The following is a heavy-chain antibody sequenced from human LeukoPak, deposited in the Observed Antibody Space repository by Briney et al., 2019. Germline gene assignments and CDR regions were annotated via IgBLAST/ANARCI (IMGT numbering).Heavy chain of an antibody. Sequence: SVKVSCKASGGTFSSYAISWVRQAPGQGLEWMGGIIPIFGTANYAQKFQGRVTITTDESTSTAYMELSSLRSEDTAVYYCARSTGYSGYGANLDYWGQGTLVTVSS. J-gene: IGHJ4*02. V-gene: IGHV1-69*05. CDR1: GGTFSSYA. D-gene: IGHD5-12*01. CDR2: IIPIFGTA. CDR3: ARSTGYSGYGANLDY.